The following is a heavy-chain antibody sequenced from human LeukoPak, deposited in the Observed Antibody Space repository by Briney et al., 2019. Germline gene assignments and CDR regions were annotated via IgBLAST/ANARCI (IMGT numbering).Heavy chain of an antibody. CDR1: GGSVINTNW. J-gene: IGHJ4*02. V-gene: IGHV4-4*02. CDR2: VHLDGRT. D-gene: IGHD3-3*01. CDR3: AREGGFYRPLDY. Sequence: TSGTLSLTCSVSGGSVINTNWWTWVRQPPGKGLEWIGEVHLDGRTNYNPSLESRLTMSVDVSENQVSLKLTSVTAADTAVYYCAREGGFYRPLDYSGQGTLVTVSS.